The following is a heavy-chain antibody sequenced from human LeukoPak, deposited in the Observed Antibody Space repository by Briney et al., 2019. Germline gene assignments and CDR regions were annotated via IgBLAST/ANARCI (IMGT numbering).Heavy chain of an antibody. CDR2: INHSGST. J-gene: IGHJ4*02. V-gene: IGHV4-34*01. Sequence: SETLSLTCAVYGGSFSGYYWSWIRQPPGKGLEWIGEINHSGSTNYNPSLNSRVTISVDTSKNQFSLTLSSVTAADTAVYYCASRSGYCSSTSCYTASYYFDYWGQGTLVTVSS. CDR3: ASRSGYCSSTSCYTASYYFDY. CDR1: GGSFSGYY. D-gene: IGHD2-2*02.